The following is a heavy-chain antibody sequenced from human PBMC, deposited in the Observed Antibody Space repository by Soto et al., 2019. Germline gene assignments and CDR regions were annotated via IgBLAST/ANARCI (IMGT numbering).Heavy chain of an antibody. CDR2: ISGSGAST. V-gene: IGHV3-23*01. J-gene: IGHJ2*01. D-gene: IGHD2-2*01. Sequence: PGKGLEWVSAISGSGASTYDAYSVKCRCTIPRDNSKNTLYLQMNSLRAEDTAVYYCAKGFFFQAEDGIRAVRSVSAFLLNRSSDL. CDR3: AKGFFFQAEDGIRAVRSVSAFLLNRSSDL.